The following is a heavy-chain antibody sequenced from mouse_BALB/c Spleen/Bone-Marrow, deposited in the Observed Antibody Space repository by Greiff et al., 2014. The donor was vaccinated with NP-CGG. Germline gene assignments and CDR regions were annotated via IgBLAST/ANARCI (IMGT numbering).Heavy chain of an antibody. CDR2: IWTGGGT. CDR1: GFSLTSYD. D-gene: IGHD1-1*01. V-gene: IGHV2-9-2*01. CDR3: VRGYYYGSSPFDY. Sequence: VQVVESGPGLVAPSQSLSITCTVSGFSLTSYDISWIRQPPGKGLEWLGVIWTGGGTNYNSAFMSRLSITKDNSKSQVFLKMNSLQTDDTAIYYCVRGYYYGSSPFDYWGQGTTLTVSS. J-gene: IGHJ2*01.